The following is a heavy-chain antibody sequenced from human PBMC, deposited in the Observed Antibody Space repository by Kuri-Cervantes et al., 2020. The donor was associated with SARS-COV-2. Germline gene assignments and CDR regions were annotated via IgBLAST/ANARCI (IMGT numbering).Heavy chain of an antibody. CDR2: IIPIFGTA. D-gene: IGHD6-13*01. CDR3: AREEAAAGTGAFWSWGYYYYYMDV. J-gene: IGHJ6*03. Sequence: SVKVSCKASGGTFSSYAISWVRRAPGQGLEWMGGIIPIFGTANYAQKFQGRVTITADESTSTAYMELSSLRSEDTAVYYCAREEAAAGTGAFWSWGYYYYYMDVWGKGTTVTVSS. CDR1: GGTFSSYA. V-gene: IGHV1-69*13.